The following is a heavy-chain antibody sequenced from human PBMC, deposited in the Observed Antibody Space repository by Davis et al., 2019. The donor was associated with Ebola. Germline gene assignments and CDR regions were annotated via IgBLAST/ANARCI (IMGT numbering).Heavy chain of an antibody. V-gene: IGHV3-30*02. Sequence: GESLKISCAASGFTFSSYGMHWVRQAPGKGLEWVAFIRYDGSNKYYADSVKGRFTISRDNSKNTLYLQMNSLRAEDTAVYYCARGYYYDSSGYPGLIYWGQGTLVTVSS. CDR3: ARGYYYDSSGYPGLIY. CDR1: GFTFSSYG. D-gene: IGHD3-22*01. CDR2: IRYDGSNK. J-gene: IGHJ4*02.